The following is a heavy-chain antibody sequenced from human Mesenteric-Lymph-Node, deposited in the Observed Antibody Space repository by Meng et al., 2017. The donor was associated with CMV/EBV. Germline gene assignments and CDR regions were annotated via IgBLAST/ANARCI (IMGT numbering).Heavy chain of an antibody. J-gene: IGHJ6*02. V-gene: IGHV1-46*01. CDR1: GYSFISYY. Sequence: ASVKVSCKASGYSFISYYVHWVRQAPGQGLEWMGMINPSGGSTSYAQRFQGRVTMTRDTSTSTVFMELSSLRSEDTAVYSCARELSWGTDNYYGMDVWGQGTTVTVSS. CDR2: INPSGGST. CDR3: ARELSWGTDNYYGMDV. D-gene: IGHD3-16*01.